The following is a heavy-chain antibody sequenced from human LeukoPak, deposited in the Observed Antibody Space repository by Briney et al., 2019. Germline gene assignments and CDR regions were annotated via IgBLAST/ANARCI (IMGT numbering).Heavy chain of an antibody. D-gene: IGHD4-23*01. Sequence: PGRSLRLSCAASGFTFIRHGMHWVRQAPGKGLEWVAVISYDGRSTYYADSVKGRFTISRDNSKNTLYLQMNSLRAEDTALYYCAKDVGFLTTVVTRGAFDTWGQGTMVIVSS. CDR1: GFTFIRHG. V-gene: IGHV3-30*18. J-gene: IGHJ3*02. CDR2: ISYDGRST. CDR3: AKDVGFLTTVVTRGAFDT.